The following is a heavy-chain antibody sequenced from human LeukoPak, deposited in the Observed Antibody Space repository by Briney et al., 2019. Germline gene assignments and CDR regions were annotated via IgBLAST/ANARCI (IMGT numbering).Heavy chain of an antibody. CDR2: FYTSANT. CDR1: GGSISSSSYY. CDR3: ARELFGVVFTPYYYYYMDV. D-gene: IGHD3-3*01. Sequence: PSETLSLTCTVSGGSISSSSYYWGWIRQPPGKGLEWIGYFYTSANTNYNPSLKSRVTMSVDTSKNQFSLKLSSVTAADTAVYYCARELFGVVFTPYYYYYMDVWGKGTTVTVSS. V-gene: IGHV4-61*05. J-gene: IGHJ6*03.